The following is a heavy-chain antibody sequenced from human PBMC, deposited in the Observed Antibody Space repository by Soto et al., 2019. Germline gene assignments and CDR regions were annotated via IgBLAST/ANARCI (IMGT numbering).Heavy chain of an antibody. CDR1: GYTFTGYD. D-gene: IGHD1-1*01. CDR2: MNPNSGNT. V-gene: IGHV1-8*01. J-gene: IGHJ4*02. Sequence: QAQLVQSGAEVKKPGASVKVSCKASGYTFTGYDINWVRQATGQGLEWMGWMNPNSGNTGYAQNFQGRVTMTRDNSINTAYMELTSLRDDDSAVYYCAGEKVGTTGIDFWGQGTLVTVSS. CDR3: AGEKVGTTGIDF.